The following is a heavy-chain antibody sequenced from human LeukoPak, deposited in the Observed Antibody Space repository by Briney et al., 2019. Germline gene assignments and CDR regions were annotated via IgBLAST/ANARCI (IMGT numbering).Heavy chain of an antibody. D-gene: IGHD6-13*01. CDR1: GGSITSSDYH. Sequence: SETLSLTCTVSGGSITSSDYHWGWIRQPPGKGLEWIGSMYHSGSTYHNPSLKSRVTISVDTSKNQFSLKLNSVTAADTAVYYCARHVGQQLFYYYYGLDVRGQGTTVSVSS. V-gene: IGHV4-39*01. CDR2: MYHSGST. CDR3: ARHVGQQLFYYYYGLDV. J-gene: IGHJ6*02.